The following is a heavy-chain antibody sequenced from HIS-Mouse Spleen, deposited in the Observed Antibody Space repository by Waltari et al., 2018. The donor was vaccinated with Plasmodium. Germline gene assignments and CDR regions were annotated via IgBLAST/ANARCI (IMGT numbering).Heavy chain of an antibody. CDR1: GFTVSSNS. D-gene: IGHD6-6*01. CDR2: IYSGGST. V-gene: IGHV3-53*01. Sequence: EVQLVESGGGLIQPGGSLRLSCAASGFTVSSNSMRWVRQAPGKGLEWVSVIYSGGSTYYADSVKGRFTISRDNSKNTLYLQMNSLRAEDTAVYYCARAPRYYGMDVWGQGTTVTVSS. CDR3: ARAPRYYGMDV. J-gene: IGHJ6*02.